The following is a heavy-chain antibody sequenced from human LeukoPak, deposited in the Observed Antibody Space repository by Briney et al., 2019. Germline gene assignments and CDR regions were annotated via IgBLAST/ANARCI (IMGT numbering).Heavy chain of an antibody. Sequence: ASVKDSCKASVYTFTSYAMHWVRQAPGQRLEWMGWINAGNGNTKYSQKFQGRVTITRDTSASTAYMELSSLRSEDTAVYYCARGPYGDYHFDYWGQGTLVTVSS. J-gene: IGHJ4*02. D-gene: IGHD4-17*01. CDR3: ARGPYGDYHFDY. CDR2: INAGNGNT. CDR1: VYTFTSYA. V-gene: IGHV1-3*01.